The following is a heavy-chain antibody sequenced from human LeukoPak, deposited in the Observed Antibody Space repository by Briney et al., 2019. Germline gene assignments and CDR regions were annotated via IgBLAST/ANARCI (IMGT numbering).Heavy chain of an antibody. D-gene: IGHD2-2*01. CDR1: AGSTSTYS. J-gene: IGHJ3*02. CDR2: ISYSGST. Sequence: SETLSLTCTVSAGSTSTYSWIYIRQPPGKGLEWIGNISYSGSTNYKPSLKSRVTTSLDTSKNQFSLKLSSVTAADTAVYYCVRGYQLLPDAFDIWGQGKMVTVSS. CDR3: VRGYQLLPDAFDI. V-gene: IGHV4-59*01.